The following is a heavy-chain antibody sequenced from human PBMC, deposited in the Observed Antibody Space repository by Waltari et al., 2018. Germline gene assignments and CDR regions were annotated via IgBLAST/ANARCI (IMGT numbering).Heavy chain of an antibody. CDR3: AKDQGSWYEGY. J-gene: IGHJ4*02. V-gene: IGHV3-30*02. CDR1: GFTFSSYG. CDR2: IRYDGSNK. D-gene: IGHD6-13*01. Sequence: QVQLVESGGGVVQPGGSLRLSCAASGFTFSSYGMHWVRQAPGKGLEWVAVIRYDGSNKYYADSVKGRFTISRDNSKNTLYLQMNSLRAEDTAVYYCAKDQGSWYEGYWGQGTLVTVSS.